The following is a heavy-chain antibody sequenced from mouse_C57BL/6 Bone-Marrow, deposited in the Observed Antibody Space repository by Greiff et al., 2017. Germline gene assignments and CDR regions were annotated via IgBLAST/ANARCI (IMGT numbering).Heavy chain of an antibody. CDR1: GFTFSDYG. J-gene: IGHJ3*01. D-gene: IGHD2-1*01. CDR3: ALYYGNYGFAY. CDR2: ISSGSSTI. Sequence: EVNVVESGGGLVKPGGSLKLSCAASGFTFSDYGMHWVRQAPEKGLEWVAYISSGSSTIYYADTVKGRFTISRDNAKNTLFLQMTSLRSEDTAMYYCALYYGNYGFAYWGQGTLVTVSA. V-gene: IGHV5-17*01.